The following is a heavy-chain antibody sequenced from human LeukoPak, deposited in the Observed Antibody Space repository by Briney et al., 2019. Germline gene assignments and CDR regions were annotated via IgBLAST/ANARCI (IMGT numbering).Heavy chain of an antibody. CDR1: GGSISSGGYY. D-gene: IGHD3-22*01. V-gene: IGHV4-31*03. CDR3: ARQSPYYYDSSGFFDY. Sequence: SQTLSLTCTVSGGSISSGGYYWSWIRQHPGKGLEWIGYIYYSGSTYYNPSPRSRVTISVDTSKNQFSLKLSSVTAADTAVYYCARQSPYYYDSSGFFDYWGQGTLVTVSS. CDR2: IYYSGST. J-gene: IGHJ4*02.